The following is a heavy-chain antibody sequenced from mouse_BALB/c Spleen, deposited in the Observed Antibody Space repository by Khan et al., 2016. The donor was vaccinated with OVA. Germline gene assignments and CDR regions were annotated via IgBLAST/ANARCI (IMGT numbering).Heavy chain of an antibody. CDR2: ITYGGST. CDR1: GYSITSDYA. Sequence: LQQSGPGLVKPSQSLSLTCTVTGYSITSDYAWNWIRQFPGNKLEWMGYITYGGSTSYNPSLKSRISIARDTSKNQFFLQLNSVTTEDTATYYCAMGRTYWGQGTLVTVSA. D-gene: IGHD4-1*01. V-gene: IGHV3-2*02. J-gene: IGHJ3*01. CDR3: AMGRTY.